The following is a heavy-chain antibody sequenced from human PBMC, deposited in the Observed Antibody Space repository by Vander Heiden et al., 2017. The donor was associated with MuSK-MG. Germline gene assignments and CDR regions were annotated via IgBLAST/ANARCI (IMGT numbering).Heavy chain of an antibody. V-gene: IGHV1-58*01. CDR1: GFTFTSSA. Sequence: QMQLVQSGPEVKKPGTSVKVSCTASGFTFTSSAVQWVRQARGQRLEWIGWIVVGSGNTNYAQKVQERVTITRDMSTSTAYMELSSMSSEDTAVYYFAAGAGAGTASFDYWGQGTLVTVSS. CDR2: IVVGSGNT. D-gene: IGHD6-19*01. J-gene: IGHJ4*02. CDR3: AAGAGAGTASFDY.